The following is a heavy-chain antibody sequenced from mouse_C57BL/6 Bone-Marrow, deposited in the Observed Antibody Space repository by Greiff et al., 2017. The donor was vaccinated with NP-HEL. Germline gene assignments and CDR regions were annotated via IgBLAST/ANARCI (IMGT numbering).Heavy chain of an antibody. CDR2: IHPNSGST. CDR3: ARRWSPVGFAY. J-gene: IGHJ3*01. CDR1: GYTFTSYW. V-gene: IGHV1-64*01. D-gene: IGHD2-3*01. Sequence: VQLQQSGAELVKPGASVKLSCKASGYTFTSYWMHWVKQRPGQGLEWIGMIHPNSGSTNYNEKFKSKATLTVDKSSSTAYMQLSSLTSEDSAVYCCARRWSPVGFAYWGQGTLVTVSA.